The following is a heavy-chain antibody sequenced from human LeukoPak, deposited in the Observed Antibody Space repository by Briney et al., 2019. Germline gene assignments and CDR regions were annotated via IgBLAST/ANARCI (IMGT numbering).Heavy chain of an antibody. Sequence: GGSLRLSCAASGFTFSSCGMHWVRQAPGKGLEWVAVIWYDGSNKFYADSVQGRFTISRDNSKNTLYLQVNSLRAEDTAVYYCARDFSSGYCNTFDYWGQGTLVTVSS. CDR3: ARDFSSGYCNTFDY. CDR1: GFTFSSCG. CDR2: IWYDGSNK. D-gene: IGHD3-22*01. J-gene: IGHJ4*02. V-gene: IGHV3-33*01.